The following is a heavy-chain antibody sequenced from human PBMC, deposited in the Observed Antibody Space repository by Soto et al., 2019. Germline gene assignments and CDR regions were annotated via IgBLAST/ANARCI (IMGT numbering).Heavy chain of an antibody. D-gene: IGHD4-17*01. V-gene: IGHV4-59*01. CDR3: ARDKGTVTTGYGMDV. CDR2: IYYSGST. Sequence: SETLSLTCTVSGGSIGSYYWGWIRQPPGKGLERIGYIYYSGSTNYNPSLKSRVTISVDTSKNQFSLKLSSVTAADTAVYYCARDKGTVTTGYGMDVWGQGTTVTVSS. J-gene: IGHJ6*02. CDR1: GGSIGSYY.